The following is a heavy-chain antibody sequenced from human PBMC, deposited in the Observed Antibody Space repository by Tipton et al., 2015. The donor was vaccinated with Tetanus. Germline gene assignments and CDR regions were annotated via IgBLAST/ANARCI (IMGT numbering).Heavy chain of an antibody. CDR3: ARWGDASGSTNLYAFDI. CDR1: GFSFSSNG. Sequence: LRLSCAASGFSFSSNGMHWIRQVPGKGLEWIGYTHHSGNTNYNPSLSGRVTTSVDTSKNQFSLKMSSVTAADTAVYYCARWGDASGSTNLYAFDIWGQGTMVSVSS. V-gene: IGHV4-59*01. CDR2: THHSGNT. J-gene: IGHJ3*02. D-gene: IGHD3-10*01.